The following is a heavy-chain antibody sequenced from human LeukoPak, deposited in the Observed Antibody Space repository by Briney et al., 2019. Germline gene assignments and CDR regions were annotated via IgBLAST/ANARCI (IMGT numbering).Heavy chain of an antibody. J-gene: IGHJ4*02. Sequence: GGSLRLSCAASGFTFNIYAMSWVRQAPGKGLEWVSDISGDGESTYYADSVKCRFTISRENSKNTVYLQMDSMRAEDTAVYYCAKNTGQTSEYSYGFNCWGQGTLVTVSS. CDR2: ISGDGEST. CDR3: AKNTGQTSEYSYGFNC. V-gene: IGHV3-23*01. D-gene: IGHD5-18*01. CDR1: GFTFNIYA.